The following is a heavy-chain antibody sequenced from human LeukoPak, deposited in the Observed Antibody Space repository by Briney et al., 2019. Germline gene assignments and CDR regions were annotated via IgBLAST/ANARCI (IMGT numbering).Heavy chain of an antibody. Sequence: GGSLRLSCAASGFTFSSCAMSWVRQAPGKGLEWVSAISGSGGSTYYADSVKGRFTISRDNSKNTLYLQMNSLRAEDTAVYYCARAGEYYDIDYWGQGTLVTVSS. CDR1: GFTFSSCA. V-gene: IGHV3-23*01. J-gene: IGHJ4*02. D-gene: IGHD3-9*01. CDR3: ARAGEYYDIDY. CDR2: ISGSGGST.